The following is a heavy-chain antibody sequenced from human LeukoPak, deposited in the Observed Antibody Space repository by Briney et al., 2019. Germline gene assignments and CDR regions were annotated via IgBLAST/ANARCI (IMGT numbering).Heavy chain of an antibody. CDR1: GGSISSSNW. V-gene: IGHV4-4*02. J-gene: IGHJ6*02. CDR2: IYHSGST. CDR3: QTWGVVVRPMDV. D-gene: IGHD2-15*01. Sequence: PSETLSLTCAVSGGSISSSNWWSWVRQPPGKGLEWIGEIYHSGSTNYNPSLKSRVTISVDKSKNQFSLKLSSVTAADTAVYYCQTWGVVVRPMDVWGQGTTVTVSS.